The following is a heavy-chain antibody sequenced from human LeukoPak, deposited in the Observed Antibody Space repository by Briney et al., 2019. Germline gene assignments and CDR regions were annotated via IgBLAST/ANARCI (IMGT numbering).Heavy chain of an antibody. CDR2: INHSGSN. CDR3: ARRRLRYFDWLEGDYYYYYMDV. D-gene: IGHD3-9*01. Sequence: SETLSLTCAVYGGSFSGYYWSWIRQPPGKGLEWIGEINHSGSNNYHPSLKSRVTISVDTSKNQFSLKLSSVTAADTAVYYCARRRLRYFDWLEGDYYYYYMDVWGKGTTVTISS. CDR1: GGSFSGYY. J-gene: IGHJ6*03. V-gene: IGHV4-34*01.